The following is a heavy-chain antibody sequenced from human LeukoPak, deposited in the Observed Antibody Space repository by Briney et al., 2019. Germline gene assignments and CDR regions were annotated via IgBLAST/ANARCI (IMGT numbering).Heavy chain of an antibody. J-gene: IGHJ4*02. CDR1: GGFISSSSYY. CDR3: ARKRGYYFDY. CDR2: IYYSGST. V-gene: IGHV4-39*01. D-gene: IGHD3-16*01. Sequence: PSETVSLTCTVSGGFISSSSYYWDWIRQPPGKGLEWIGSIYYSGSTNYNPSLKSRVAISVDTSKNQFFLKLSSVTAADTAVFYCARKRGYYFDYWGQGTLVTVSS.